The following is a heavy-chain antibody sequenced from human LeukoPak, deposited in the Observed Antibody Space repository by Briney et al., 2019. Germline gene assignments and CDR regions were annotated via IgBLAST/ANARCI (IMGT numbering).Heavy chain of an antibody. Sequence: SETLSLTCTVSGDSISYFYWGWIRQPPGKGLEWIGYIFYSGSTNYNPSLKSRVTISVDTSKNQFSLKLSSVTAADTAVYYCARRKLRYFDWLPSNWFDPWGQGTLVTVSS. CDR3: ARRKLRYFDWLPSNWFDP. V-gene: IGHV4-59*01. D-gene: IGHD3-9*01. CDR2: IFYSGST. J-gene: IGHJ5*02. CDR1: GDSISYFY.